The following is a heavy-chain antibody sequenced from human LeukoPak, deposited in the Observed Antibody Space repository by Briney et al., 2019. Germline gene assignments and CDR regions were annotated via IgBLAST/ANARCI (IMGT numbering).Heavy chain of an antibody. V-gene: IGHV3-48*03. J-gene: IGHJ4*02. CDR2: ISSTGSAI. D-gene: IGHD3-22*01. CDR3: PRVFSYYTYSFDY. Sequence: PGGSLRLSCAGFGFTFRRYEMNWVPQAPRKGLEWSLYISSTGSAIYYADSVKGRFTIPRDNAKNSLYLQMNSLRAEDTAVYYCPRVFSYYTYSFDYWGQGTLVTVSS. CDR1: GFTFRRYE.